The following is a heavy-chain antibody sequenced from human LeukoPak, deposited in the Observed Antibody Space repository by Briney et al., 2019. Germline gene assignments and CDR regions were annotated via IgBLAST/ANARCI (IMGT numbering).Heavy chain of an antibody. CDR2: INHSGST. Sequence: PSETLSLTCAVYGGSFSGYYWSWIRQPPGKGLEWIGEINHSGSTNYNPSLKSRVTISVDTSKNQFSLKLSSVTAADTAVYYCAGRREDYDFWSGYYTNWFDPWGQGTLVTVSS. CDR3: AGRREDYDFWSGYYTNWFDP. D-gene: IGHD3-3*01. CDR1: GGSFSGYY. J-gene: IGHJ5*02. V-gene: IGHV4-34*01.